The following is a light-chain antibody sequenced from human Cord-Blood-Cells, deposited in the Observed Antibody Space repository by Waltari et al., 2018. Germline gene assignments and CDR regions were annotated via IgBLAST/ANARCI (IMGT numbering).Light chain of an antibody. J-gene: IGKJ2*01. CDR3: QQSYSTPYT. Sequence: DIQMTQSPSSLSASVGDRVTITCQASQSISNYLNWYQQKPGKAPKLLIYAASSLQSGVPSRFSGSGSGTDFTLTISSLQPEDVATYYCQQSYSTPYTFGQGTKLEIK. V-gene: IGKV1-39*01. CDR1: QSISNY. CDR2: AAS.